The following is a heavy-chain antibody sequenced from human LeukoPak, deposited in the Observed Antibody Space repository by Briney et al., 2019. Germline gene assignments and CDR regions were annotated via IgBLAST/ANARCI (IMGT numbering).Heavy chain of an antibody. Sequence: SETLSLTCTVSGGSISSYYWSWSRQPAGKGLEWIGRIYTSGSTTYNTSLKSRVTISLETSKNHFSLRLSSVTAADTAVYYCARDREVGATGYYFDYWGQGTLVTVSS. J-gene: IGHJ4*02. D-gene: IGHD1-26*01. CDR2: IYTSGST. CDR3: ARDREVGATGYYFDY. V-gene: IGHV4-4*07. CDR1: GGSISSYY.